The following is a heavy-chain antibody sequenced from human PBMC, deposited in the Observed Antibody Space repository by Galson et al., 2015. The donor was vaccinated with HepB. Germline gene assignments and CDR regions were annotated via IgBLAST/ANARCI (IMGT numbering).Heavy chain of an antibody. CDR3: ARGPWYYGPGSRGYFDY. D-gene: IGHD3-10*01. CDR2: INSNGGST. V-gene: IGHV3-64*01. J-gene: IGHJ4*02. CDR1: GFSFSSYG. Sequence: SLRLSCAASGFSFSSYGIHWVRQAPGKGLEYVSGINSNGGSTFYANSVKGRFTISRDNSKNTLYLQMGSLRAEDMAVYYCARGPWYYGPGSRGYFDYWGQGTLVTVSS.